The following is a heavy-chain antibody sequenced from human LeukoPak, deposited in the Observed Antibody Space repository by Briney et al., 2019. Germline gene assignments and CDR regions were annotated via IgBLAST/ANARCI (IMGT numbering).Heavy chain of an antibody. V-gene: IGHV4-34*01. CDR2: INHSGST. CDR1: GGSFSGYY. D-gene: IGHD6-13*01. CDR3: ARTAAAAPFDY. J-gene: IGHJ4*02. Sequence: SETLSLTGAVYGGSFSGYYGSWIRQPPGKGLEWIGEINHSGSTNYNPSLKSRVTISVDTSNNQFSLKLSSVTAADTAVYYCARTAAAAPFDYWGQVTLVTVSS.